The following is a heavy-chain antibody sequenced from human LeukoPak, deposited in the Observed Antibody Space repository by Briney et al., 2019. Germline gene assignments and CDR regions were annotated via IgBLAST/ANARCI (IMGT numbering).Heavy chain of an antibody. CDR2: ISGSGGST. CDR3: AKAKRAGVIRGVPNAFDM. CDR1: GFTFSSYA. Sequence: GGSLRLSCAASGFTFSSYAMSWVRQAPGKGLEWVSAISGSGGSTYYADSVKGRFTISRDNAKNSLYVQMNSLRAEDTALYFCAKAKRAGVIRGVPNAFDMWGQGTMVTVSS. D-gene: IGHD3-10*01. J-gene: IGHJ3*02. V-gene: IGHV3-23*01.